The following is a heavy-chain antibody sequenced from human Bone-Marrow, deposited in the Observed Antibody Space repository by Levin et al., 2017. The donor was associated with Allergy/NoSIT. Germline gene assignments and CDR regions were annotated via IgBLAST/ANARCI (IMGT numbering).Heavy chain of an antibody. J-gene: IGHJ5*02. CDR2: ISSSSSYI. D-gene: IGHD1-20*01. CDR3: ARGWITGTPGP. Sequence: GESLKISCAASGFTFSSYSMNWVRQAPGKGLEWVSSISSSSSYIYYADSVKGRFTISRDNAKNSLYLQMNSLRAEDTAVYYCARGWITGTPGPWGQGTLVTVSS. V-gene: IGHV3-21*01. CDR1: GFTFSSYS.